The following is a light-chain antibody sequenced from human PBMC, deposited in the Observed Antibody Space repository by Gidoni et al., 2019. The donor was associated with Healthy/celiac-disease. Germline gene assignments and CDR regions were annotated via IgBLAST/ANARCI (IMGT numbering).Light chain of an antibody. CDR3: QQYGSSPWT. V-gene: IGKV3-20*01. Sequence: EIVLTQSPGTLSLSPGERATLSCRASQSVSSSYLDWYQQKPGQAPRLRIDGASSRATGIPDRFSGSGSGTDFTLTISRLEPEDFAVYYCQQYGSSPWTFGQGTKVEIK. J-gene: IGKJ1*01. CDR1: QSVSSSY. CDR2: GAS.